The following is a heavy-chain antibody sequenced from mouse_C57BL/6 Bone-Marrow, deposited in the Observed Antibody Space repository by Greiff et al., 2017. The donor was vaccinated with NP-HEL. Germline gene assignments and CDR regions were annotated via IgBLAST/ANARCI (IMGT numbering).Heavy chain of an antibody. D-gene: IGHD2-2*01. J-gene: IGHJ3*01. V-gene: IGHV7-3*01. CDR1: GFTFTDYY. CDR3: ARYESYGSTPFAY. Sequence: EVKLVESGGGLVQPGGSLSLSCAASGFTFTDYYMSWVRQPPGKALEWLGFIRNKANGYSTEYSASVKGRFTISRDNSRSILYLQMNALGAEDSATYYCARYESYGSTPFAYWGQGTLVTVSA. CDR2: IRNKANGYST.